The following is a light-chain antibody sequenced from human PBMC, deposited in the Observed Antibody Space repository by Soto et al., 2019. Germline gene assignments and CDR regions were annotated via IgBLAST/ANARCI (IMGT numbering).Light chain of an antibody. CDR2: KVS. CDR1: QSISNR. J-gene: IGKJ1*01. CDR3: QQYNTYSWT. V-gene: IGKV1-5*03. Sequence: DIQMTQFPSTLSASVGDTVTITCRASQSISNRLAWFQQKSGEAPKILIHKVSSLESGVPSRFSGSVSGTEFTLTISSLQPDDFATYYCQQYNTYSWTFGQGTKVEIK.